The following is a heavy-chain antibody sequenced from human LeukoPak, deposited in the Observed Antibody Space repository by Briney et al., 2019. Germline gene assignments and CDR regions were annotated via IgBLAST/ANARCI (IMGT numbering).Heavy chain of an antibody. CDR3: AKDHWAYTVAFQY. CDR2: ISSSGVST. Sequence: GGSLRLSCAASGFTFSNYAMTWVRQAPGKGLEWVSVISSSGVSTYYADSVKGRFTISRDNSKNTLYLEMISLRVEDTAVYFCAKDHWAYTVAFQYWGQGIPVTVSS. CDR1: GFTFSNYA. J-gene: IGHJ4*02. V-gene: IGHV3-23*01. D-gene: IGHD6-19*01.